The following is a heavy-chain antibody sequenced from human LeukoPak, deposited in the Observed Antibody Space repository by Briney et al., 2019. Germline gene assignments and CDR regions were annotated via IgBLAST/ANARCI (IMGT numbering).Heavy chain of an antibody. V-gene: IGHV3-74*01. CDR1: GFTFSSYW. CDR2: INSDGSST. CDR3: ARAGGYSYGYDLSYIDY. Sequence: RPGGSLRLSCAASGFTFSSYWMHWVRQAPGKGLVWVSRINSDGSSTSYADSVKGRFTISRDNAKNTLYLQMNSLRAEDTAVYYCARAGGYSYGYDLSYIDYWGQGTLVTVSS. J-gene: IGHJ4*02. D-gene: IGHD5-18*01.